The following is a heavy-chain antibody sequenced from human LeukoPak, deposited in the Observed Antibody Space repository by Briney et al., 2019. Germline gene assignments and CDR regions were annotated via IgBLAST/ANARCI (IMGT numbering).Heavy chain of an antibody. CDR3: ARDDGGSSWSYFDY. V-gene: IGHV4-39*07. D-gene: IGHD6-13*01. CDR1: GGSISSSSYY. J-gene: IGHJ4*02. CDR2: IYYSGST. Sequence: SETLSLTCTVSGGSISSSSYYWGWIRQPPGKGLEWIGSIYYSGSTYYNPSLKSRVTISVDTSKNQFSLKLSSVTPEDTAVYYCARDDGGSSWSYFDYWGQGTLVTVSS.